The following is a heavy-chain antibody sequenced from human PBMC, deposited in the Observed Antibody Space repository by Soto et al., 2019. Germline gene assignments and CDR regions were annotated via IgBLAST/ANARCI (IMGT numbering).Heavy chain of an antibody. J-gene: IGHJ3*01. Sequence: SETLSLTCAVSGDSFTRGGYSWSWIRQPPGKGLEWIGYIYHTGSPYYNPSLRGRVTMSVDRSKSQFSLELSSVTAADTAVYFCARAIPKDVFHVWGQGTMVTVSS. CDR2: IYHTGSP. CDR3: ARAIPKDVFHV. V-gene: IGHV4-30-2*01. CDR1: GDSFTRGGYS. D-gene: IGHD2-21*01.